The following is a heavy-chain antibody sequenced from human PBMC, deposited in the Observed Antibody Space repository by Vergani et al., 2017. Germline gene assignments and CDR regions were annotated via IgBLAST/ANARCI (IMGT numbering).Heavy chain of an antibody. Sequence: EVQLVESGGGLVQPGGSLKLSCAASGFTFSGSAMHWVRQASGKGLEWVGRIRSKANSYATAYAASVKGRFTISRDDSKNTLYLQMNSLKTEDTAVYYCTTEDGVSGAFDIWGQGTMVTVSS. D-gene: IGHD3-3*01. CDR1: GFTFSGSA. CDR3: TTEDGVSGAFDI. CDR2: IRSKANSYAT. V-gene: IGHV3-73*02. J-gene: IGHJ3*02.